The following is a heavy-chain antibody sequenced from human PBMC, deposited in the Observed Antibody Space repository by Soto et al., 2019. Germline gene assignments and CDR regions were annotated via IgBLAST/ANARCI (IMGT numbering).Heavy chain of an antibody. J-gene: IGHJ4*02. CDR1: GFTFSDYY. CDR3: AKCLRYGGSYYFDY. V-gene: IGHV3-11*01. CDR2: ISSSGSTI. Sequence: GGSLRLSCAASGFTFSDYYMSWIRQAPGKGLEWVSYISSSGSTIYYADSVKGRFTISRDNAKNTLYLQMNSLRAEDTAVYYCAKCLRYGGSYYFDYWGQGTLVTVSS. D-gene: IGHD4-17*01.